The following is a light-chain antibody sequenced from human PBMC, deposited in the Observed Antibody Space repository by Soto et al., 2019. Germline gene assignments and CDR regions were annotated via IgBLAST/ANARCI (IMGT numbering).Light chain of an antibody. Sequence: DIQMTQSPFTLSASVGDRVTITCRASQSISHLLAWYQQKPGKAPKLLIYKASPLETGVPSWFSGSGSGTELTLTSSSLQPDDAAIYYCHSVTFGQGPNLEIK. CDR2: KAS. CDR3: HSVT. V-gene: IGKV1-5*03. CDR1: QSISHL. J-gene: IGKJ2*01.